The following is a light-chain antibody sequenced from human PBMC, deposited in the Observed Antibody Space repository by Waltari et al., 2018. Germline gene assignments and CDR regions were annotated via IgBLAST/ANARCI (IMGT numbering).Light chain of an antibody. CDR1: QNVINF. CDR3: QQHRNWPIT. CDR2: DAS. V-gene: IGKV3-11*01. Sequence: EVVLTQSPATLSLSPGERATLSCRASQNVINFLAWYQQKPGRAPRLLIYDASQRATGIPARFGGSGSGTDFTLTISSLEPEDFAVYYCQQHRNWPITFGQGTRLDIQ. J-gene: IGKJ5*01.